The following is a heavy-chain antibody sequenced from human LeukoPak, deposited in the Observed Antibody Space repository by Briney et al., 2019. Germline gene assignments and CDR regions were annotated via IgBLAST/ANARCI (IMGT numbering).Heavy chain of an antibody. Sequence: ASVKVSCKASGYTFTSYDINWVRQATGQGLEWMGWMNPNSGNTGYAQKFQGRVTMTRNTSISTAYMELSSLRSEDTAVYYCARGPTMIVVVITGTYHFDYWGQGTLVTVSS. D-gene: IGHD3-22*01. CDR3: ARGPTMIVVVITGTYHFDY. CDR2: MNPNSGNT. J-gene: IGHJ4*02. CDR1: GYTFTSYD. V-gene: IGHV1-8*01.